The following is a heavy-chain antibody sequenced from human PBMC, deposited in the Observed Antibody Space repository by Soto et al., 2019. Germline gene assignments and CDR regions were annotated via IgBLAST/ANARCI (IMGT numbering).Heavy chain of an antibody. J-gene: IGHJ5*01. D-gene: IGHD2-8*01. CDR3: ARDAYPNWFDF. Sequence: PSETLSLTCNVSGGSINSYYWSWIRQPAGKGLEWIGRISSGGSATYNPSLKSRDTISVDTCKNQFSLRLTSVTAADTAVYFCARDAYPNWFDFWGQGTLVTVSS. CDR2: ISSGGSA. CDR1: GGSINSYY. V-gene: IGHV4-4*07.